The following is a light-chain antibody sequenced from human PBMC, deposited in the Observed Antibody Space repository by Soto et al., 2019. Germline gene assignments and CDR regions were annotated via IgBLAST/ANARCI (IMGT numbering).Light chain of an antibody. CDR1: QSITSW. CDR3: QQYNRYPYT. CDR2: KAS. Sequence: DVQMTQSPSTLSASVGDRVTITCRASQSITSWLAWYQQKPGKAPKLLIYKASTLESGVPSRFRGSGSGTAFTLTISSLQPDDFARYYCQQYNRYPYTFGQGTKLEIK. J-gene: IGKJ2*01. V-gene: IGKV1-5*03.